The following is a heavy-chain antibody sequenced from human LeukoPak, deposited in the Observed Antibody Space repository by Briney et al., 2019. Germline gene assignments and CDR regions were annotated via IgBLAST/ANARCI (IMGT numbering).Heavy chain of an antibody. J-gene: IGHJ4*02. CDR1: GFTFNSYR. CDR3: ARHVRASGSTGYFGY. Sequence: PGGSLRLSCGVSGFTFNSYRMHWVRQAPGKGLEWVAVTWYDGSNKYYADSVKGRFTISRDNSKNTLYLQMNSLRAEDTAVYYCARHVRASGSTGYFGYCGQGTLVTVSS. D-gene: IGHD6-19*01. CDR2: TWYDGSNK. V-gene: IGHV3-33*01.